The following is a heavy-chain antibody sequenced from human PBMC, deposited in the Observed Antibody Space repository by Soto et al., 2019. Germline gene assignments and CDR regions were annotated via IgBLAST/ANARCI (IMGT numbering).Heavy chain of an antibody. J-gene: IGHJ5*02. Sequence: SETLSLTCTVAGGSISSGGYYWSWIRHFPGKGLEWIGHIYNSGSAYYNPSLKSRLSISGDTSKNEFSLRLSSVTAADSAVYHCARGHYDTSAYYYGLSWFDPWGQGTLVTVSS. CDR3: ARGHYDTSAYYYGLSWFDP. CDR2: IYNSGSA. CDR1: GGSISSGGYY. D-gene: IGHD3-22*01. V-gene: IGHV4-31*03.